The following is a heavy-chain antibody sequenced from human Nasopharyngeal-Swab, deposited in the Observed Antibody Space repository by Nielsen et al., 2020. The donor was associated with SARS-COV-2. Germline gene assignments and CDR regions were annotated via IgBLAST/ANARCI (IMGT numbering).Heavy chain of an antibody. V-gene: IGHV1-46*01. CDR1: GYTFTSYY. CDR3: AGDGVLTIFGVWRAPGSEYYFDY. CDR2: INPSGGST. Sequence: ASVKVSCKASGYTFTSYYMHWVRQAPGQGLEWMGIINPSGGSTSYAQKFQGRVTMTRDTSTSTVYMELSSLRSEDTAVYYCAGDGVLTIFGVWRAPGSEYYFDYWGQGTPVTVSS. D-gene: IGHD3-3*01. J-gene: IGHJ4*02.